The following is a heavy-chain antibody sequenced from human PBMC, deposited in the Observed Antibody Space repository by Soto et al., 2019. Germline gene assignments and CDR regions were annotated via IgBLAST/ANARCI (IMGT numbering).Heavy chain of an antibody. CDR1: GGSVSSGIYY. Sequence: SETLSLTCTVSGGSVSSGIYYWSWIRHPPGKGLEWIGYIYYSGGTNYNPSLKSRVTISVDTSKNQFSLKLSSVTAADTAVYYCASYPRGAWDAFDIWGQRTMVT. J-gene: IGHJ3*02. V-gene: IGHV4-61*01. CDR3: ASYPRGAWDAFDI. CDR2: IYYSGGT. D-gene: IGHD3-10*01.